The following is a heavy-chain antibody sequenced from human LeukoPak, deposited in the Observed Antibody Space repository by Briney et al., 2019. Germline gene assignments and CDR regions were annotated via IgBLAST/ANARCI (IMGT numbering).Heavy chain of an antibody. D-gene: IGHD2-15*01. CDR3: AGYCSGGSCYSDAFDI. CDR1: GFTFSSYD. V-gene: IGHV3-13*01. J-gene: IGHJ3*02. CDR2: IGTAGDT. Sequence: GGSLRLSCAASGFTFSSYDMHWVRQAPGKGLEWVSAIGTAGDTYYPGSVKGRFTISRENAKNSLYLQMNSLRAGDTAVYYCAGYCSGGSCYSDAFDIWGQGIMVTVSS.